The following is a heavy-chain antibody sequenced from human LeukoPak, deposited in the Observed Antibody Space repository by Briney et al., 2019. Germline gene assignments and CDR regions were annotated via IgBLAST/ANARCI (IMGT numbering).Heavy chain of an antibody. Sequence: ASVKVSCKASGYTFTGYYMHWVRQAPGQGLEWMGWINPNSGGTNYAHKFQGRVTMTRDTSISTAYMELRRLRADDTAVYYWGRDGVTMIRGVISYYTDVWRKGPTATISS. CDR2: INPNSGGT. CDR3: GRDGVTMIRGVISYYTDV. V-gene: IGHV1-2*07. J-gene: IGHJ6*03. CDR1: GYTFTGYY. D-gene: IGHD3-10*01.